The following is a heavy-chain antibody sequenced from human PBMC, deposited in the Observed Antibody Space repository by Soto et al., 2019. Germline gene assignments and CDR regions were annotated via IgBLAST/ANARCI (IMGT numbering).Heavy chain of an antibody. J-gene: IGHJ4*02. CDR3: ARSMTTVVTLDY. CDR1: SCFIGSSIYY. D-gene: IGHD4-17*01. V-gene: IGHV4-39*01. Sequence: SETLSVTCTVSSCFIGSSIYYWGWIRQPPGKGLEWIGSIYYSGSTYYNPSLKSRVTISVDTSKNQFSLKLSSVTAADTAVYYCARSMTTVVTLDYWGQGTLVTVS. CDR2: IYYSGST.